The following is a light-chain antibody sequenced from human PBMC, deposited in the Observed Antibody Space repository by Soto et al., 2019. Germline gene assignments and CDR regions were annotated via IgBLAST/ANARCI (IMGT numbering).Light chain of an antibody. J-gene: IGKJ1*01. CDR1: QSVTSD. V-gene: IGKV3-15*01. CDR3: QQYNNWRGT. CDR2: GAS. Sequence: EIAMTQSPATLSASPGARATLSCRASQSVTSDLAWYQQNPGQAPRLLIYGASTRAPGIPARFSGSGSGTEFTHTISSRQSEDFAGYYCQQYNNWRGTFGQGTKVEI.